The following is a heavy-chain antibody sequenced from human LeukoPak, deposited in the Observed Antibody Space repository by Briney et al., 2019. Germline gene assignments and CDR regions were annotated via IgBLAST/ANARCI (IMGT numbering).Heavy chain of an antibody. CDR3: ARGSGEYYYYMDV. J-gene: IGHJ6*03. CDR1: GYTFTSYY. CDR2: INPSGGST. Sequence: ASVKVSCKASGYTFTSYYMHWVRQAPGQGREWMGIINPSGGSTSYAQKFQGRVTITRDMSTSTVYMELSSLRSEDTAVYYCARGSGEYYYYMDVWGKGTTVTVSS. D-gene: IGHD2-15*01. V-gene: IGHV1-46*01.